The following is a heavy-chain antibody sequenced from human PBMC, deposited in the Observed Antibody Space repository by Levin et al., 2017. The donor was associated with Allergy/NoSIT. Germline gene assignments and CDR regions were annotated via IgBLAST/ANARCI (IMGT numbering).Heavy chain of an antibody. Sequence: PGGSLRLSCAASGFTFSGSAMHWVRQASGKGLEWVGRIRSKANSYATAYAASVKGRFTISRDDSKNTAYLQMNSLKTEDTAVYYCTRPGGIAARKDDYWGQGTLVTVSS. D-gene: IGHD6-6*01. CDR1: GFTFSGSA. CDR2: IRSKANSYAT. V-gene: IGHV3-73*01. J-gene: IGHJ4*02. CDR3: TRPGGIAARKDDY.